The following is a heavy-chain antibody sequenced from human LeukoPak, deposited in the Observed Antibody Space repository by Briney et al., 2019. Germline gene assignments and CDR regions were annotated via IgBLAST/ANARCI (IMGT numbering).Heavy chain of an antibody. CDR1: GGSISSGSYY. J-gene: IGHJ5*02. CDR2: IYTSGST. Sequence: SETLSLTCTVSGGSISSGSYYWSWIRQPAGTGLEWIGRIYTSGSTNYNPSLKSRVTISVDTSKNQFSLKLSSVTAADPAVYYCARDREQQLARGWFDPWGQGTLVTVPS. D-gene: IGHD6-13*01. CDR3: ARDREQQLARGWFDP. V-gene: IGHV4-61*02.